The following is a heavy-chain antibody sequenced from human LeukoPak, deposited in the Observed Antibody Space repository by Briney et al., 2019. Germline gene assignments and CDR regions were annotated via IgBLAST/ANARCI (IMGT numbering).Heavy chain of an antibody. CDR1: GGSISSYY. D-gene: IGHD1-1*01. CDR3: ARHGTTGTNLNWFDP. CDR2: IYYSGST. Sequence: SETLSLTCTVSGGSISSYYWSWIRQPPGKGLEWIGYIYYSGSTNYNPSLKSRVTISIDTSKSQFSLKVSSVTAADTAVYYCARHGTTGTNLNWFDPWGQGNLVTVSS. J-gene: IGHJ5*02. V-gene: IGHV4-59*01.